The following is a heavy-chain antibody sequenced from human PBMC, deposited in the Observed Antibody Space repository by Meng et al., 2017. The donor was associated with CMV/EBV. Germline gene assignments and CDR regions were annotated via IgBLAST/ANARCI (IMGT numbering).Heavy chain of an antibody. Sequence: GGPLRLSCAASGFTFSSYWMSWVRQAPGKGLEWVANIKQDGSEKYYVDSVKGRFTISRDNAKNSLYLQMNSLRAEDTAVYYCAREDCSSTSCYTGYYGMDVWGQGTTVTVSS. J-gene: IGHJ6*02. CDR2: IKQDGSEK. CDR3: AREDCSSTSCYTGYYGMDV. CDR1: GFTFSSYW. D-gene: IGHD2-2*02. V-gene: IGHV3-7*01.